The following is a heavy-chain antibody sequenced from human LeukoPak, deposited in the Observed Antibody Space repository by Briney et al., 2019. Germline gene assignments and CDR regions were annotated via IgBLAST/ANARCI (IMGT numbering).Heavy chain of an antibody. CDR2: IYTSGST. D-gene: IGHD3-22*01. Sequence: SETLSLTCTVSGGSISSGSYYWSWIRQPAGKGLEWIGRIYTSGSTNYNPSLKSRAIISVDTSKNQFSLKLSSVPAADTAVYYCARASDYYDSSGYRYWGQGTLVTVSS. V-gene: IGHV4-61*02. CDR1: GGSISSGSYY. J-gene: IGHJ4*02. CDR3: ARASDYYDSSGYRY.